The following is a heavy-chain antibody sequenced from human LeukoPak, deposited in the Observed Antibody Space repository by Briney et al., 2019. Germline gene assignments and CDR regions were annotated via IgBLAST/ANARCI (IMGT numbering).Heavy chain of an antibody. CDR2: IYYSGST. J-gene: IGHJ4*02. V-gene: IGHV4-59*01. CDR1: GGSITNYF. D-gene: IGHD3-16*01. Sequence: PSETLSLTCTVSGGSITNYFWTWIRQPPGKGLDWIGYIYYSGSTNYNPSLKSRVTISVDTSKSQFSLKLNSVTAADTAVYFCARSLWGYYFDSWGQGSLVTVSS. CDR3: ARSLWGYYFDS.